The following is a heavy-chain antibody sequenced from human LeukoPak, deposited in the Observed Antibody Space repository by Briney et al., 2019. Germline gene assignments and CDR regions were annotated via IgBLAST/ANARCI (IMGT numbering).Heavy chain of an antibody. CDR3: ARGWFGELSWFDP. CDR2: TYYRSKWYN. CDR1: GDSVSSNSAA. J-gene: IGHJ5*02. Sequence: SQTLSLTCAISGDSVSSNSAAWNWIRQSPPRGLEWLGRTYYRSKWYNDYAVSVKSRITINPDTSKNQFSLQLNSVTPEDTAVYYCARGWFGELSWFDPWGQGTLVTVSS. D-gene: IGHD3-10*01. V-gene: IGHV6-1*01.